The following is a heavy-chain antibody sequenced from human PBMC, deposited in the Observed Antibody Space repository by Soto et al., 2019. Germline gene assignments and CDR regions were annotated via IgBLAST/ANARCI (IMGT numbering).Heavy chain of an antibody. J-gene: IGHJ5*02. CDR2: ISGYNGNT. D-gene: IGHD2-2*01. V-gene: IGHV1-18*01. Sequence: ASVKVSCKASGYIFINYGITWVRQAPGQGLEWMGWISGYNGNTKYADKLQGRVTMTTDTSTTTAYMELRSLRSDDTAVYYCARDEVPAANWLDRWGQGTLVTVSS. CDR1: GYIFINYG. CDR3: ARDEVPAANWLDR.